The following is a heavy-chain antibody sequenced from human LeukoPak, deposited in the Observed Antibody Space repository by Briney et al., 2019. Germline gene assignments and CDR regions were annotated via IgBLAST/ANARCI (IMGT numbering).Heavy chain of an antibody. J-gene: IGHJ4*02. CDR3: AKTTAGYSSGRYPGWPVDY. CDR2: ISYDGSNK. D-gene: IGHD6-19*01. CDR1: GFTFSSYG. Sequence: GGSLRLSCAASGFTFSSYGMHWVRQAPGKGLEWVAVISYDGSNKYYADSVKGRFTISRDNSKNTLYLQMNSLRADDTAVYYCAKTTAGYSSGRYPGWPVDYWGQGTLVTVSS. V-gene: IGHV3-30*18.